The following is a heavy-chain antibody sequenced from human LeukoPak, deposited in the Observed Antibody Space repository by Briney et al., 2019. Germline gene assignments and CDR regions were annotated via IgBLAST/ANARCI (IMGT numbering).Heavy chain of an antibody. J-gene: IGHJ4*02. CDR1: GFTFSSYA. D-gene: IGHD2-15*01. V-gene: IGHV3-23*01. Sequence: GGSLRLSCAASGFTFSSYAMSWVRQAPGKGLEWVSAISGSGGSTYYADSVKGRFTISRDNSKNTLYLQMNSLRAEDTAVYYCAKGFRPYCSGGSCYYFDYWGQRTLVTVSS. CDR2: ISGSGGST. CDR3: AKGFRPYCSGGSCYYFDY.